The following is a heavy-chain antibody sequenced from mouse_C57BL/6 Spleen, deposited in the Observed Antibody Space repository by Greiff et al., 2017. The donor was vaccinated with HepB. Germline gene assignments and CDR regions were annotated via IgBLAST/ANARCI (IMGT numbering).Heavy chain of an antibody. J-gene: IGHJ1*03. CDR2: IWRGGST. CDR1: GFSLPSYG. V-gene: IGHV2-5*01. D-gene: IGHD1-1*01. CDR3: AKSVGSSYDWYFDV. Sequence: QVQLKESGPCLVQPSQRLSITCTVSGFSLPSYGVHWVRQSPGKGLEWLGVIWRGGSTDYTAAFMSRLSITKDNSKSQVFFKMISLKADDTAIYYCAKSVGSSYDWYFDVWGTGTTVTVSS.